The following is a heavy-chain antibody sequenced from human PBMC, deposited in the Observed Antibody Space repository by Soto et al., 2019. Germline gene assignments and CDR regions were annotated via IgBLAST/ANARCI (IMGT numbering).Heavy chain of an antibody. V-gene: IGHV1-2*02. D-gene: IGHD1-26*01. J-gene: IGHJ4*02. Sequence: ASVKVSCKASGYTFTGHYIHWVRQAPEQGPEWMGEIGPESSATRYAQKFQGRVTMTRDMSITTVYMELNNLSPDDTAVYYCGRGRSGQIVVFYWGQGTPVTVSS. CDR2: IGPESSAT. CDR1: GYTFTGHY. CDR3: GRGRSGQIVVFY.